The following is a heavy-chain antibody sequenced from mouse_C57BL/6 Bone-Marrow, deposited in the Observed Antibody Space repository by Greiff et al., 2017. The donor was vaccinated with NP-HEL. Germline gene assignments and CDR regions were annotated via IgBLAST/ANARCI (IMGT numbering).Heavy chain of an antibody. CDR1: GFTFSSYG. V-gene: IGHV5-6*02. CDR2: ISSGGSYT. J-gene: IGHJ3*01. Sequence: DVMLVESGGDLVKPGGSLKLSCAASGFTFSSYGMSWVRQTPDKRLEWVATISSGGSYTYYPVSVKGRFTISRDNAKNTLYLQMSSLKSEDTAMYYCASPYDYDVAWFAYWGQGTLVTVSA. CDR3: ASPYDYDVAWFAY. D-gene: IGHD2-4*01.